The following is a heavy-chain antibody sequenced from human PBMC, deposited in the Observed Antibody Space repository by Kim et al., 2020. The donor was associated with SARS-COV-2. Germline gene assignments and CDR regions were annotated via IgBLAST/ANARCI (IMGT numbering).Heavy chain of an antibody. D-gene: IGHD3-9*01. CDR1: GFTFSSYA. CDR2: ISGSADST. V-gene: IGHV3-23*01. J-gene: IGHJ6*02. Sequence: GGSLRLSCAASGFTFSSYAMNWVRQAPAKGLEWVSGISGSADSTYYADSAEGRFTISRDNSKNTLYLQMNSLRADDTAVYYCARGYYDISTGYYYYGMDVWGQGTTVTVSS. CDR3: ARGYYDISTGYYYYGMDV.